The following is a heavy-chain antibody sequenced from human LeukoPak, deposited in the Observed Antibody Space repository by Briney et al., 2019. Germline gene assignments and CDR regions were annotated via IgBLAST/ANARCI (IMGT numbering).Heavy chain of an antibody. CDR3: AREAASFGTSLGYMDV. CDR1: GYTFTGYY. Sequence: ASVKVSCKASGYTFTGYYMHWVRQAPGQGLEWMGWINPRNGGTKYALKFQGRVTMTSDRSTTTVYMEVTRLRSDDTAVFYCAREAASFGTSLGYMDVWGKGTTVTVSS. J-gene: IGHJ6*03. V-gene: IGHV1-2*02. CDR2: INPRNGGT. D-gene: IGHD2-15*01.